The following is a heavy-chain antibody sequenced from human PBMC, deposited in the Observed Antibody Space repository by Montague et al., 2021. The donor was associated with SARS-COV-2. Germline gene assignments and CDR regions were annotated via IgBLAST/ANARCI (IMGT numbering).Heavy chain of an antibody. D-gene: IGHD3-3*01. Sequence: SETLSLTCTVSGDSISNYYWSWIRQPPGKGLEWIAYIYFSGSTNYSPSLKSRVTISVDTSKNQFSLKLSSVTTADTAVYYCARVVRYYDFWSGYTEYYYYGMDVWGQGTTVTVSS. V-gene: IGHV4-59*01. CDR2: IYFSGST. CDR1: GDSISNYY. CDR3: ARVVRYYDFWSGYTEYYYYGMDV. J-gene: IGHJ6*02.